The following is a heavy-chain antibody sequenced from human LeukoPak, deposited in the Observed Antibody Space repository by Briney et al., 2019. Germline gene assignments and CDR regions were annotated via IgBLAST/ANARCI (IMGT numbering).Heavy chain of an antibody. J-gene: IGHJ4*02. CDR3: ASFRASLLMVYAMAPGAFDI. D-gene: IGHD2-8*01. CDR1: GGSISSSSYY. V-gene: IGHV4-39*07. CDR2: IYYSGST. Sequence: PSETLSLTCTVSGGSISSSSYYWGWIRQPPGKGLEWIGSIYYSGSTYYNPSLKSRVTISVDTSKNQFSLKLSSVTAADTAVYYCASFRASLLMVYAMAPGAFDIWGQGTLVTVSS.